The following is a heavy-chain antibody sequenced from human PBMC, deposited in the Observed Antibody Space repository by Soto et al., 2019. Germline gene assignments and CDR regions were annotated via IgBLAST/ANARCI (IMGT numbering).Heavy chain of an antibody. J-gene: IGHJ4*02. CDR2: ISDDGSNK. CDR1: GFTFNTDT. V-gene: IGHV3-30-3*01. Sequence: QLVESGGGVVQPGRSLRLSCAASGFTFNTDTMHWVRQAPGKGLEWVALISDDGSNKHYADSVKGRFSISRDNSKNTLYLQLNSLRPEDTAVYYCAREAIYYDTSGFSLYYFDYWGQGALVNVSS. CDR3: AREAIYYDTSGFSLYYFDY. D-gene: IGHD3-22*01.